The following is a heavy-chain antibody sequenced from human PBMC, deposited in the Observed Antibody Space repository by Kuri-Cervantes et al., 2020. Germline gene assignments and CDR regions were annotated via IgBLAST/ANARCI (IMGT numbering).Heavy chain of an antibody. CDR3: AKDDYSNLLYYYYYYGMDV. CDR2: IGTAGDT. D-gene: IGHD4-11*01. Sequence: GGSLRLSCAASGFTFSSYDMHWVRQATGKGLEWVSAIGTAGDTYYPGSVKGRFTISRDNSKNTLYLQMNSLRAEDTAVYYCAKDDYSNLLYYYYYYGMDVWGQGTTVTVSS. CDR1: GFTFSSYD. J-gene: IGHJ6*02. V-gene: IGHV3-13*01.